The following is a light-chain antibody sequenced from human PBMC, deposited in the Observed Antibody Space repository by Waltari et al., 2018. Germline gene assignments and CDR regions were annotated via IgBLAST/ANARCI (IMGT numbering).Light chain of an antibody. Sequence: DIQMTQSPSSLSASVGDRVTYTCRASHSISNYFNWNQQKPEKAPKVLIYAASSLQSGVPSKFRCRGSGTEFTPTISSLQPEDFATYYCQQTYNAPVTFGQGSRLEIK. V-gene: IGKV1-39*01. CDR3: QQTYNAPVT. CDR1: HSISNY. CDR2: AAS. J-gene: IGKJ5*01.